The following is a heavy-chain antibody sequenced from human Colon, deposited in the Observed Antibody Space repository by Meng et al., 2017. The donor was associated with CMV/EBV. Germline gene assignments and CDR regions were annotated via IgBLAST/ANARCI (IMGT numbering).Heavy chain of an antibody. J-gene: IGHJ4*02. CDR1: GGSLSGYY. CDR3: AREAGPFFGVIVYDS. D-gene: IGHD3-3*01. V-gene: IGHV4-34*01. CDR2: INQSGST. Sequence: HLQQWGSGLLKTSETLSLPCGVSGGSLSGYYWTWIRQSPGKGLEWIGEINQSGSTNYNPSLKSRVTVSVDTSKNQFSLRVTSVTAADSALYYCAREAGPFFGVIVYDSWGQGTLVTVSS.